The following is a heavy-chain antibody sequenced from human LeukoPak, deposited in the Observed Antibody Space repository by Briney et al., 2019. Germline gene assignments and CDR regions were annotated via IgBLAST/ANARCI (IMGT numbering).Heavy chain of an antibody. CDR2: IWYDGSNK. CDR3: AKTISAAGTGI. CDR1: GFTFSSYG. Sequence: PGGSLRLSCAASGFTFSSYGMHWVRQAPGKGLEWVAVIWYDGSNKYYADSVKGRFTISRDNSKNTLYLQMNSLRADDTAVYYCAKTISAAGTGIWGQGTLVTVSS. J-gene: IGHJ4*02. V-gene: IGHV3-33*06. D-gene: IGHD6-13*01.